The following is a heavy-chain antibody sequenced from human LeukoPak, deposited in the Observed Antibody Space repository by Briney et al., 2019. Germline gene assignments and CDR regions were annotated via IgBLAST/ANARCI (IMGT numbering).Heavy chain of an antibody. J-gene: IGHJ5*02. V-gene: IGHV3-74*01. CDR2: INSDGSST. CDR3: AARRKVVAATYAYWFDP. CDR1: GFTFSSYW. D-gene: IGHD2-15*01. Sequence: GGSLRLSCAASGFTFSSYWMQWVRQAPGKGLVWVSRINSDGSSTSYADSVKGRFTISRDNAKNTLYLQMNSLRAEDTAVYYCAARRKVVAATYAYWFDPWGQGTLVTVSS.